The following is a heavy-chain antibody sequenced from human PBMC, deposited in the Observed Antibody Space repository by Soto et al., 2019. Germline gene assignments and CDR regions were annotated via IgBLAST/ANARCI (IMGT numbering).Heavy chain of an antibody. Sequence: SVKVSCKASGGTFSSYAISWARQAPGQGLEWMGGIIPIFGTANYAQKFQGRVTITADESTSTAYMELSSLRSEDTAVYYCAREEFGYSYGFGHYWGQGTLVTVSS. D-gene: IGHD5-18*01. CDR1: GGTFSSYA. CDR2: IIPIFGTA. V-gene: IGHV1-69*13. CDR3: AREEFGYSYGFGHY. J-gene: IGHJ4*02.